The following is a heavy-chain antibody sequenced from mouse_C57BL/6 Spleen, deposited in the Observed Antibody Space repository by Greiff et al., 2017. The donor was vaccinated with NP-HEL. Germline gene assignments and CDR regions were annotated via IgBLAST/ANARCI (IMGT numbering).Heavy chain of an antibody. CDR2: IYPGDGDT. V-gene: IGHV1-82*01. D-gene: IGHD1-1*01. CDR3: AKDGSTLAWFAY. Sequence: VQVVESGPELVKPGASVKISCKASGYAFSSSWMNWVKQRPGKGLEWIGRIYPGDGDTNYNGKFKGKATLTADKSSSTAYMQLSSLTSEDSAVYFCAKDGSTLAWFAYWGQGTLVTVSA. CDR1: GYAFSSSW. J-gene: IGHJ3*01.